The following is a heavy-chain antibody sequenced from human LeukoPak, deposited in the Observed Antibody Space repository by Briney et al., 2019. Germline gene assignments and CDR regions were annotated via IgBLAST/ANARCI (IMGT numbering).Heavy chain of an antibody. CDR2: INHSGST. J-gene: IGHJ4*02. V-gene: IGHV4-34*01. D-gene: IGHD1-26*01. CDR1: GGSFSGYY. Sequence: SETLSLTCAVYGGSFSGYYWSWIRQPPGKGLEWIGEINHSGSTNYNPSLKSRVTISVDTSKNQFSLKLSPVTAADTAVYYCARLVGATSGNYFDYWGQGTLVTVSS. CDR3: ARLVGATSGNYFDY.